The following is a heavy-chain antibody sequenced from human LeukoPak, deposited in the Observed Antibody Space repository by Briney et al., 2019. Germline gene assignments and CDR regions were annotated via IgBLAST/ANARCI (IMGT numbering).Heavy chain of an antibody. CDR3: AKTIAAAGTFYFDY. V-gene: IGHV3-9*03. CDR2: ISWNSGSI. J-gene: IGHJ4*02. D-gene: IGHD6-13*01. Sequence: PGRSLRLSCAASGFTFDDYAKHWVRQAPGKGLEWVSGISWNSGSIGYADSVKGRFTISRDNAKNSLYLQMNSLRAEDMALYYCAKTIAAAGTFYFDYWGQGTLVTVSS. CDR1: GFTFDDYA.